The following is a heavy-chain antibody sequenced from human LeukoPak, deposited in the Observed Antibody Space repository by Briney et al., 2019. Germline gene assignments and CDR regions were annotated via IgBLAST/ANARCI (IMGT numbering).Heavy chain of an antibody. CDR2: IYYSGST. D-gene: IGHD3-16*01. J-gene: IGHJ5*02. V-gene: IGHV4-59*11. Sequence: SETLSLTCTVSGGSISSHYWSWIRQPPGKGLEWIGYIYYSGSTNYNPSLKSRVTISVDTSKNQFSLKLSSVTAADTAVYYCARGEDWFDPWGQGTLVTVSS. CDR3: ARGEDWFDP. CDR1: GGSISSHY.